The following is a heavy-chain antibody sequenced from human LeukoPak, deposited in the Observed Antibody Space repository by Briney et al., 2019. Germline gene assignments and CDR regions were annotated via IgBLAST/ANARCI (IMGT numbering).Heavy chain of an antibody. CDR1: GDSDTRSY. J-gene: IGHJ4*02. D-gene: IGHD3-10*01. CDR2: IPYTADS. CDR3: ATSSHSGSYRAH. Sequence: SETLSLTCSVSGDSDTRSYLSWIRQPPGKGLEWIGYIPYTADSNYNPSLKSRVTISTDTSKNQFSLKLSSVTATDTAVYYCATSSHSGSYRAHWGQGTLVTVSS. V-gene: IGHV4-59*08.